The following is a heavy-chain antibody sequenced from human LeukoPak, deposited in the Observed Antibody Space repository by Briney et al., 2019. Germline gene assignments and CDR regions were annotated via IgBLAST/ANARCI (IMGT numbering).Heavy chain of an antibody. D-gene: IGHD2-2*01. V-gene: IGHV1-69*13. Sequence: ASVKVSCKASGGTFSSYAISWVRQAPGQGLEWMGGIIPIFGTANYAQKFQGRVTITADESTSTAYMELSRLRSDDTAVYYCARSPIGVVVPAAPYDYWGQGTLVTVSS. J-gene: IGHJ4*02. CDR2: IIPIFGTA. CDR3: ARSPIGVVVPAAPYDY. CDR1: GGTFSSYA.